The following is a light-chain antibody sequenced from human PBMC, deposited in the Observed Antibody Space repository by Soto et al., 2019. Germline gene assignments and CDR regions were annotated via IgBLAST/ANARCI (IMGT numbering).Light chain of an antibody. CDR2: AAS. CDR1: QDISNF. V-gene: IGKV1-27*01. Sequence: DIQMTQSPSPLSAFVGDRVTITCRASQDISNFLAWYQQKPGKVPKLLIYAASTLQSGVPSRFSGSGSGTDFTLTISSLQPEDVATYYCQKCKTAPFTFGGGTKVDIK. J-gene: IGKJ4*01. CDR3: QKCKTAPFT.